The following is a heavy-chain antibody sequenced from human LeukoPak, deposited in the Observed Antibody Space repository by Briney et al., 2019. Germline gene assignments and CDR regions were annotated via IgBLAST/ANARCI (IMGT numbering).Heavy chain of an antibody. CDR2: IYYTGST. CDR3: ARDHRWAVAGSPQYYYGMDV. J-gene: IGHJ6*02. CDR1: GGSFSGYS. D-gene: IGHD6-19*01. Sequence: SETLSLTCAVYGGSFSGYSWSWIRQPPGKGPEWIGYIYYTGSTDYNPSLKSRVTISVDTSKKQFSLKLTSVTAADTAVYYCARDHRWAVAGSPQYYYGMDVWGQGTSVTVSS. V-gene: IGHV4-59*01.